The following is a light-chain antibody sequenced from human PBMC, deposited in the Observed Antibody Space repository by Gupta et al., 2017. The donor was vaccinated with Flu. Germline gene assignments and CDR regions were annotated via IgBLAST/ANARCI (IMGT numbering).Light chain of an antibody. CDR2: AAS. CDR3: QQSDRTPLT. V-gene: IGKV1-39*01. J-gene: IGKJ1*01. CDR1: QSISNY. Sequence: DIQMTQSPTSLSASVGDRVTITCRASQSISNYLSWYQQKPGKAPKLLIYAASSLQSGVPRRFSGSGSGTDFTLPINRLQPEEFATYYCQQSDRTPLTFGQGTQVEIE.